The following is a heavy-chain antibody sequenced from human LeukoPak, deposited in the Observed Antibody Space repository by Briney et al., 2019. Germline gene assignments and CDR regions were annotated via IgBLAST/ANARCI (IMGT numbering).Heavy chain of an antibody. Sequence: PGGSLRLSCAASGFTFSSYGMHWIRQAPGKGLEWVAFIRYDGSNKYYADSVKGRFTISRDNSKNTLYLQTNSLRAEDTAVYYCSYQLLLPFDYWGQGTLVTVSS. D-gene: IGHD2-2*01. CDR2: IRYDGSNK. V-gene: IGHV3-30*02. CDR1: GFTFSSYG. J-gene: IGHJ4*02. CDR3: SYQLLLPFDY.